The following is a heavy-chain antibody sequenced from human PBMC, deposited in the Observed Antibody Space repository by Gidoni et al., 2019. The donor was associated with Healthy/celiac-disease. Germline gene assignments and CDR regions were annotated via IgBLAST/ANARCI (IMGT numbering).Heavy chain of an antibody. Sequence: EVQLVASGGGLVKPGGSLRLCCAAAGFIVSNAWMSLVRQAPGTGVEWVGRIKSKTDGGTTDYAAPVKGRFTISRDDSKNTLYLQMNSLKTEDTAVYYCTTDGVVVAEKDYWGQGTLVTVSS. CDR3: TTDGVVVAEKDY. V-gene: IGHV3-15*01. CDR2: IKSKTDGGTT. J-gene: IGHJ4*02. D-gene: IGHD2-15*01. CDR1: GFIVSNAW.